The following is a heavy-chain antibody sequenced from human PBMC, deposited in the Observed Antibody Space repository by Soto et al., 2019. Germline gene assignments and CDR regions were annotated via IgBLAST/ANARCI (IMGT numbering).Heavy chain of an antibody. V-gene: IGHV3-23*01. CDR3: AKAEPGYYYDSSGYYYPFDY. Sequence: HPGGSLRLSCAASGFTFSSYAMSWVRQAPGKGLEWVSAISGSGGSTYYADSVKGRFTISRDNSKNTLYLQMNSLRAEDTAVYYCAKAEPGYYYDSSGYYYPFDYWGQGTLVTVSS. CDR2: ISGSGGST. D-gene: IGHD3-22*01. CDR1: GFTFSSYA. J-gene: IGHJ4*02.